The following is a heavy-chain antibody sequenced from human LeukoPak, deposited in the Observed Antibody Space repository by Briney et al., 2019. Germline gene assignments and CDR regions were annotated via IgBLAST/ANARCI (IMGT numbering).Heavy chain of an antibody. D-gene: IGHD3-22*01. J-gene: IGHJ6*03. V-gene: IGHV7-4-1*02. Sequence: ASVKVSCKASGYTFTGYYMHWVRQAPGQGLEWMGWINTNTGNPTYAQGFTGRFVFSLDTSVSTAYLQISSLKAEDTAVYYCARATSYYDSSGKPYYYYYYMDVWGKGTTVTVSS. CDR2: INTNTGNP. CDR1: GYTFTGYY. CDR3: ARATSYYDSSGKPYYYYYYMDV.